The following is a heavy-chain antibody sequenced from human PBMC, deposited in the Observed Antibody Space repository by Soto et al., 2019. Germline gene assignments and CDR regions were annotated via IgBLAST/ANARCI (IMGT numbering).Heavy chain of an antibody. CDR3: ARAGGVVIDY. Sequence: QVQLQESGPGLVKPSETLSLTCTVSGGSVSSGSYYWSWIRQPPGKGLEWIGYINYSGSTNNNPSIKSRVTISVDTSKNQFSLKLSSVTAADTAVYYCARAGGVVIDYWGQGTLVIVSS. CDR2: INYSGST. V-gene: IGHV4-61*01. CDR1: GGSVSSGSYY. D-gene: IGHD2-21*01. J-gene: IGHJ4*02.